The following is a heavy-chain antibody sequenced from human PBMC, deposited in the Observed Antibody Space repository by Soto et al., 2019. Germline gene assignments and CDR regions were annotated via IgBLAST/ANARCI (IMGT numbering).Heavy chain of an antibody. CDR3: ARDDLYQWSFDY. D-gene: IGHD2-8*01. V-gene: IGHV4-4*07. J-gene: IGHJ4*02. CDR2: VYSTGRN. Sequence: QVQLQESGPGLLKPSETLLLTCTVSGVSLNPYYWSWIRQPAGRGLEWIGRVYSTGRNNYNPSLKRRVTMSADTSKNQLSLKLTSVTAADTAVYYCARDDLYQWSFDYWGQGILVTVSS. CDR1: GVSLNPYY.